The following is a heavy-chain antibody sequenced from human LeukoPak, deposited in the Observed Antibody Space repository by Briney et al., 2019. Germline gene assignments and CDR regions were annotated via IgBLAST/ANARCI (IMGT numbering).Heavy chain of an antibody. Sequence: PGGSLRLSCAASGFTFSNYWMTWVRQAPGKGLEWVAHINQDGSEERYMDSGKARFTISRDNAKNSLSLQMNSLRAEDTAVYYCVRDGGVSGYDLLDYWGQGTLVTVSS. J-gene: IGHJ4*02. V-gene: IGHV3-7*01. CDR1: GFTFSNYW. D-gene: IGHD5-12*01. CDR3: VRDGGVSGYDLLDY. CDR2: INQDGSEE.